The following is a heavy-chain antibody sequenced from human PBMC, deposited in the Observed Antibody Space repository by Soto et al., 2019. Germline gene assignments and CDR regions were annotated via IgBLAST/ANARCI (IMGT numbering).Heavy chain of an antibody. D-gene: IGHD3-10*01. J-gene: IGHJ6*02. Sequence: EVQLVESGGGLVQPGRSLRLSCTASGFTFGDYAMSWFRQAPGKGLEWVGFIRSKVYGGTTEYAASVKGRFTISRDDSKSIAYLQMNSLKTEDTAVYYCTRDGVKGFGELGYYYYGMDVWGQGTTVTVSS. CDR2: IRSKVYGGTT. CDR3: TRDGVKGFGELGYYYYGMDV. V-gene: IGHV3-49*03. CDR1: GFTFGDYA.